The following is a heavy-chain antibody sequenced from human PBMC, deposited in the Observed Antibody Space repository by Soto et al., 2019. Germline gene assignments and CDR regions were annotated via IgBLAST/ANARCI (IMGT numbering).Heavy chain of an antibody. Sequence: ASVKVSCKVSGYTLAELSMHWVRQAPGKGLEWMGGFDPEDGETIYAQKFQGRVTMTEDTSTDTAYMELSSLRSEDTAVYYCATKSIAVAGTQGDAFDIWGQGTMVTVSS. D-gene: IGHD6-19*01. J-gene: IGHJ3*02. V-gene: IGHV1-24*01. CDR3: ATKSIAVAGTQGDAFDI. CDR1: GYTLAELS. CDR2: FDPEDGET.